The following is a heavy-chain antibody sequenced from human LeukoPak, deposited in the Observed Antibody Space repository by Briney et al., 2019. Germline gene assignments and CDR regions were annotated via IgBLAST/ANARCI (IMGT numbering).Heavy chain of an antibody. J-gene: IGHJ6*02. CDR2: IIPILGIA. V-gene: IGHV1-69*04. CDR3: ASAEHGATDYYYYGMDV. CDR1: GYTFTSYG. D-gene: IGHD1-26*01. Sequence: SVKVSCKASGYTFTSYGISWVRQAPGQGLEWMGRIIPILGIANYAQKFQGRVTITADKSTSTAYMELSSLRSEDTAVYYCASAEHGATDYYYYGMDVWGQGTTVTVSS.